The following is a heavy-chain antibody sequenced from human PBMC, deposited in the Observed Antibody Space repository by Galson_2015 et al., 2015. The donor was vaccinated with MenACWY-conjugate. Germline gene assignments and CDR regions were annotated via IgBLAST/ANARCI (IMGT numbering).Heavy chain of an antibody. CDR1: GFAFSTYW. D-gene: IGHD5-24*01. Sequence: SLRLRCAPAGFAFSTYWKCWVRRAPGEGRQGGASIKRGGGGRNAEDSVKGRCTISRDNAKNSLYLQMNSLRVEDTAVYYGARGPYNLALWGQGTLVTVSS. V-gene: IGHV3-7*01. CDR3: ARGPYNLAL. J-gene: IGHJ4*02. CDR2: IKRGGGGR.